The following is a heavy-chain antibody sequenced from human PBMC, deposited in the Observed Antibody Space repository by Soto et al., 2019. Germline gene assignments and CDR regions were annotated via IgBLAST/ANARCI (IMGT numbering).Heavy chain of an antibody. Sequence: SETLSLTCTVSGGSVSSGSYYWSWIRQPPGKGLEWIGYIYYSGSTNYNPSLKSRVTISVDTSKNQFSLKLSSVTAADTAVYHCARDYYDSSGYYYDYWGQGTLVTVSS. CDR2: IYYSGST. D-gene: IGHD3-22*01. CDR3: ARDYYDSSGYYYDY. J-gene: IGHJ4*02. CDR1: GGSVSSGSYY. V-gene: IGHV4-61*01.